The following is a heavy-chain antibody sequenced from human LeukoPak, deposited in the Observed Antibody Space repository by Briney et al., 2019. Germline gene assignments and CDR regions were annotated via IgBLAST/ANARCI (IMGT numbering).Heavy chain of an antibody. V-gene: IGHV3-66*01. J-gene: IGHJ4*02. D-gene: IGHD5-12*01. CDR3: ARGRYSGSYYPGED. CDR2: IYGGGST. CDR1: GFTVNSNH. Sequence: PGGSLRLSCAASGFTVNSNHMTWDRQAPGKGLEWVSVIYGGGSTYYADSVKGRFTISRDTSKNTLYLQMNSLRAEDTAAYYCARGRYSGSYYPGEDWGQGTLVTVSS.